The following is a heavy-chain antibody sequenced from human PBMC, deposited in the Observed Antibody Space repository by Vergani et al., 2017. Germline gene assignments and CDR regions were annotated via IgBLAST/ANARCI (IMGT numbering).Heavy chain of an antibody. V-gene: IGHV5-51*01. CDR2: IYPADSDT. D-gene: IGHD1-1*01. J-gene: IGHJ4*02. CDR3: ARHTTYTDS. CDR1: EYSFGNYW. Sequence: EVELVQSGPEMRKPGESLKISCMGSEYSFGNYWIGWVRQMPGKGLEWMGIIYPADSDTRYSPSFQGQVTISADKSISPAFLQWDSLKASDTALYYCARHTTYTDSWGQGTLVTVSS.